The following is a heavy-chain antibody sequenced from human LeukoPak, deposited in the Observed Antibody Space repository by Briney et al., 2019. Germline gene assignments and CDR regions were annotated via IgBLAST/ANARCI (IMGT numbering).Heavy chain of an antibody. CDR3: AKDCYDSSGYYPSDY. V-gene: IGHV3-48*02. CDR1: GFTFSRYS. J-gene: IGHJ4*02. D-gene: IGHD3-22*01. Sequence: GGSLRLSCVGSGFTFSRYSMNWVRQAPGKGLEWVSYISGSSDTIYYADSVKGRFTIFRDNAKNSLYLQMNSLRDEDTAVYYCAKDCYDSSGYYPSDYWGQGTLVTVSS. CDR2: ISGSSDTI.